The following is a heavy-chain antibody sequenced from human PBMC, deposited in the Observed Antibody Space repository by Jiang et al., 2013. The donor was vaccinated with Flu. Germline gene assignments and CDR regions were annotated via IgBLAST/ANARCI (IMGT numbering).Heavy chain of an antibody. V-gene: IGHV2-70*11. J-gene: IGHJ4*02. D-gene: IGHD2/OR15-2a*01. CDR3: ARMALRAEIGSFLFDY. CDR2: LIGDDHK. CDR1: GFSLSTSGMC. Sequence: KPTQTLTLTCTFSGFSLSTSGMCVSWIRQPPGRPRSGLHALIGDDHKHYSTSLKTRLTISKDTSKNQVVLTMTNMDPVDTATYYCARMALRAEIGSFLFDYWGQGTLGHRSPQ.